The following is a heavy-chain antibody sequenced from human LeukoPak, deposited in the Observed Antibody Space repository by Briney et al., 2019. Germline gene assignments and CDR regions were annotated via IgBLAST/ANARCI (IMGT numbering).Heavy chain of an antibody. CDR2: IRYDGNNK. D-gene: IGHD6-19*01. CDR3: ARDTAVAGHDY. V-gene: IGHV3-30*02. Sequence: PGRSLRLSCAASGFTFSSYAMHWVRQAPGKGLEWVAFIRYDGNNKNYADSAKGRFTISRDNSKDTLYLQMNSLRAEDTAVYYCARDTAVAGHDYWRQGTLVTVSS. CDR1: GFTFSSYA. J-gene: IGHJ4*02.